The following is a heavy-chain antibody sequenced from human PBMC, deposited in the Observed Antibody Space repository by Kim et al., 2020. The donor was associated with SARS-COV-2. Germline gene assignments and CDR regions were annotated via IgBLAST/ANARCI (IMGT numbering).Heavy chain of an antibody. V-gene: IGHV3-48*03. CDR1: GFTFSSYE. CDR3: ARMLVFSHYYDNSGYVA. Sequence: GGSLRLSCAASGFTFSSYEMNWVRQAPGKGLEWVSYISSSGSTIYYADSVKGRFTISRDNVKNSLYLQMNSLRAEDTAVYYCARMLVFSHYYDNSGYVAWGQGTLVTVSS. J-gene: IGHJ5*02. CDR2: ISSSGSTI. D-gene: IGHD3-22*01.